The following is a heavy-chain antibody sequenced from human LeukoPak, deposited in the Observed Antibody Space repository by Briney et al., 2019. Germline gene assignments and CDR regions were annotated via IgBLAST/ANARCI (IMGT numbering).Heavy chain of an antibody. CDR2: IYYSGST. CDR3: ARHGYSSNWYKDWFDP. V-gene: IGHV4-59*08. D-gene: IGHD6-13*01. Sequence: PSETLSLTCTVSGGSISSYYWSWIRQPPGKGLEWIGYIYYSGSTNYNPSLKSRVTISVDTSKNQFSLKLSSVTAADTAVYYCARHGYSSNWYKDWFDPWGQGTLVTVSS. J-gene: IGHJ5*02. CDR1: GGSISSYY.